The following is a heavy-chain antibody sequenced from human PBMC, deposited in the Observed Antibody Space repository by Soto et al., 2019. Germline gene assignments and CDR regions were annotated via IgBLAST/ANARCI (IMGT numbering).Heavy chain of an antibody. CDR1: GLTFSGHW. CDR2: IKPDGSET. CDR3: TSRPSGMTYHAVFDF. D-gene: IGHD2-21*02. J-gene: IGHJ4*02. V-gene: IGHV3-7*03. Sequence: WSLRLSCAASGLTFSGHWMTWVRQTPGEGLQWVAAIKPDGSETFYVDSVKGRFTISRDNARNSLFLQMDSLRAEDTAVYYCTSRPSGMTYHAVFDFWGQGTLVTVSS.